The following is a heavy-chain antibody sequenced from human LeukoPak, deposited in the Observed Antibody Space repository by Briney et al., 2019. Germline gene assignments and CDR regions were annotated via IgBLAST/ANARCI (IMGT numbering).Heavy chain of an antibody. D-gene: IGHD4-23*01. CDR2: IYSGGST. V-gene: IGHV3-53*01. Sequence: GGSLRLSCAVSGFSVSNNYMNWVRQAPGKGLEWVSIIYSGGSTYYAGSVKGRFTISRDNSKNTLYLQVNSLRAEDTALYYCARRGDGGRSFDYWGQGTLVTVSS. J-gene: IGHJ4*02. CDR3: ARRGDGGRSFDY. CDR1: GFSVSNNY.